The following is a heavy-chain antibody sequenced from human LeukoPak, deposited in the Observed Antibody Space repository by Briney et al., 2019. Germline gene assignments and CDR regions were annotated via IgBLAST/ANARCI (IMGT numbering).Heavy chain of an antibody. CDR3: AKDQEYSSSWSDY. Sequence: GGSLRLSCAASGFTFSSYAMSWVRQAPGKGLEWVSAISDSGGSTYYADSVKGRFTISRDNSKNTLYLQMNSLRAEDTAVYYCAKDQEYSSSWSDYWGQGTLVTVSS. CDR2: ISDSGGST. D-gene: IGHD6-6*01. CDR1: GFTFSSYA. J-gene: IGHJ4*02. V-gene: IGHV3-23*01.